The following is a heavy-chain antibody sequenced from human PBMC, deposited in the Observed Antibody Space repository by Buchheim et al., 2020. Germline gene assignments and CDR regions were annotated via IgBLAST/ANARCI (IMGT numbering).Heavy chain of an antibody. CDR3: ARDHLVGGGSYDYGDYGWGYNWFDL. V-gene: IGHV4-30-4*01. D-gene: IGHD4-17*01. CDR1: GGSISSGDYY. J-gene: IGHJ5*02. CDR2: IYYSGST. Sequence: QVQLQESGPGLVKPSQTLSLTCTVSGGSISSGDYYWSWIRQPPGKGLEWIGYIYYSGSTYYNPSLKSRVTISVDTSKNQFSLKLSSVTAADTAVYYCARDHLVGGGSYDYGDYGWGYNWFDLWGQGTL.